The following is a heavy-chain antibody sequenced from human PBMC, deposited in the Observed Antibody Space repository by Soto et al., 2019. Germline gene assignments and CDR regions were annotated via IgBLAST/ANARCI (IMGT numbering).Heavy chain of an antibody. CDR1: GFALNDYN. V-gene: IGHV3-48*01. D-gene: IGHD2-21*01. CDR2: ISGTSGAT. Sequence: EVQLVESGGGLVQPGGSLRLSCAASGFALNDYNMKWVRQAPGKGLEWVSDISGTSGATYYAGSVKGRFTISRDTAKNSLYLQMNNLRAEDTAIYYCVRDWAYSFDYWGQGTLVTVSS. CDR3: VRDWAYSFDY. J-gene: IGHJ4*02.